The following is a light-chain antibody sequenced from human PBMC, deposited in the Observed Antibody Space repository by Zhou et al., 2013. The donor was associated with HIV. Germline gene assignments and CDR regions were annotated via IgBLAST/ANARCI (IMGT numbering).Light chain of an antibody. Sequence: EVVMTQSPSTLSVSPGERVTLSCRASQNVFSNLAWYQQKPGQAPSLLIYDTSTRATGVPARFSGSGSGRDFTLTISGLQSEDFALYYCQQYNSYSGMYTFGQGTKLEIK. V-gene: IGKV3-15*01. J-gene: IGKJ2*01. CDR2: DTS. CDR1: QNVFSN. CDR3: QQYNSYSGMYT.